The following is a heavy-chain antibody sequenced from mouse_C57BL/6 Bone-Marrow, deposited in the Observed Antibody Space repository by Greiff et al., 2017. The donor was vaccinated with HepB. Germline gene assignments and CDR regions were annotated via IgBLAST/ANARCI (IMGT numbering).Heavy chain of an antibody. D-gene: IGHD1-1*01. J-gene: IGHJ4*01. CDR1: GYTFTSYW. V-gene: IGHV1-61*01. CDR2: IYPSDSET. Sequence: QVQLQQPGAELVRPGSSVKLSCKASGYTFTSYWMDWVKQRPGQGLEWIGNIYPSDSETHYNQKFKDKATLTVDKSSSTAYMQLSSLTSEDSAVYFCATCSSYDYYAMDYWGQGTSVTVSS. CDR3: ATCSSYDYYAMDY.